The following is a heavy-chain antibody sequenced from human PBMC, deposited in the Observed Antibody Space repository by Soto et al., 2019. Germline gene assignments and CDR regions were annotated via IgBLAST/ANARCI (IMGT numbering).Heavy chain of an antibody. J-gene: IGHJ5*02. CDR2: IWYDGSNK. D-gene: IGHD6-13*01. V-gene: IGHV3-33*01. CDR3: ARVSSSWSKFDP. CDR1: GFTFSSYG. Sequence: GGSLRLSCAASGFTFSSYGMHWVRQAPGKGLEWVAVIWYDGSNKYYADSVKGRFTISRDNSKNTLYLQMNSLRAEDTAVYYCARVSSSWSKFDPWGQGTLVTSPQ.